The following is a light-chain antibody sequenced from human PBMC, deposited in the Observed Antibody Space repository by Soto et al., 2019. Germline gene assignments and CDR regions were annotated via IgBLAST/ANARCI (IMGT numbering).Light chain of an antibody. CDR2: GNN. CDR1: GSSIGTNT. J-gene: IGLJ2*01. CDR3: TAWDGSRNNVL. Sequence: QSVLTQPPSASGTPGQRVTISCSGSGSSIGTNTVNWYRQLPGTAPKLLIYGNNQRPSGVPDRFSGSKSGTSASLAISGLRSEDVAEYYCTAWDGSRNNVLFGGGTKATVL. V-gene: IGLV1-44*01.